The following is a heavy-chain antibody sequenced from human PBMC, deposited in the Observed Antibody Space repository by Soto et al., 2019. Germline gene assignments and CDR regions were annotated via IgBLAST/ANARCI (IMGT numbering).Heavy chain of an antibody. D-gene: IGHD1-1*01. CDR1: GYSISSGYY. CDR3: ARKDDFWYFDL. CDR2: IYHSGST. Sequence: SETLSLTCAVSGYSISSGYYWGWIRQPPGKGLEWIGSIYHSGSTYYNPSLKSRVTISVDTSKNQFSLKLSSVTAADTAVYYCARKDDFWYFDLWGRGTLVTVSS. V-gene: IGHV4-38-2*01. J-gene: IGHJ2*01.